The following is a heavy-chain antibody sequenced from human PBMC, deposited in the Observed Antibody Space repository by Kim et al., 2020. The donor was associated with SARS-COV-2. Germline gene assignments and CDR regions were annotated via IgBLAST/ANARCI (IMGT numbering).Heavy chain of an antibody. CDR3: ARSYDSSGYYLKSYYFDY. V-gene: IGHV4-39*01. Sequence: SETLSLTSTVSGGSISSSSYYWGWIRQPPGKGLEWIGSIYYSGSTYYNPSLKSRVTISVDTSKNQFSLKLSSVTAADTAVYYCARSYDSSGYYLKSYYFDYWGQGTLVTVSS. CDR1: GGSISSSSYY. CDR2: IYYSGST. J-gene: IGHJ4*02. D-gene: IGHD3-22*01.